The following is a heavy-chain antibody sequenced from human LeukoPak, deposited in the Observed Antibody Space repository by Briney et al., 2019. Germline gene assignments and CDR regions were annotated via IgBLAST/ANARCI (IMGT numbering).Heavy chain of an antibody. D-gene: IGHD3-10*01. J-gene: IGHJ5*02. Sequence: PSETLSLTCTVSGGSISSYYWSWIRQPPGKGLEWIGHIFYTGSSNYNPSLKSRLTISLDRSKNQFSLRLTSVTAADTAVYYCARAGAWQIDPWGQGTLVTVSS. CDR1: GGSISSYY. CDR3: ARAGAWQIDP. V-gene: IGHV4-59*01. CDR2: IFYTGSS.